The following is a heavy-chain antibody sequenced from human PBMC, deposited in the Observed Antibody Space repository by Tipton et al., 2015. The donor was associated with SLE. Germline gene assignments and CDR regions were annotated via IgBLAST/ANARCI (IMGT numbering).Heavy chain of an antibody. CDR2: ISGYNGNT. J-gene: IGHJ4*02. CDR3: GREGRGYWPRSAIDY. D-gene: IGHD2-8*02. CDR1: GYTFTSQE. Sequence: QSGAGVKTPGASVTVSCKTSGYTFTSQEISWVRQAPGQGLEWVGSISGYNGNTRYAQNFQGRVTMTTDISATTVYMELRGLRPDDTAVYYCGREGRGYWPRSAIDYWGQGSLVIVSS. V-gene: IGHV1-18*01.